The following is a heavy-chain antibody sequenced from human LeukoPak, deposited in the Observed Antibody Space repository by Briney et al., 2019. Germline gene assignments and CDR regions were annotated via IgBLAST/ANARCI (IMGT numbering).Heavy chain of an antibody. CDR1: GFTFSSYG. D-gene: IGHD6-19*01. V-gene: IGHV3-30*02. Sequence: GGSLRLSCAASGFTFSSYGMHWVRQAPGKGLEWVAFIRYDGSNKYYADSVKGRFTISRDNSKNTLYLQMNSLRAEDTAVYYCAKLGYSSGWYNFYYYYMDVWGKGTTVTISS. CDR2: IRYDGSNK. CDR3: AKLGYSSGWYNFYYYYMDV. J-gene: IGHJ6*03.